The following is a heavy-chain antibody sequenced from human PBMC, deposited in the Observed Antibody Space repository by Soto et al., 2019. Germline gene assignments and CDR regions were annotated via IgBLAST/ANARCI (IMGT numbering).Heavy chain of an antibody. V-gene: IGHV1-8*01. CDR3: ARFRADYYYYYMDV. CDR2: MNPNSGNT. Sequence: GASVKVSCKASGYTFTSYDINWVRQATGQGLEWMGWMNPNSGNTGYAQKFQGRVTMTRNTSISTAYMELSSLRSEDTAVYYCARFRADYYYYYMDVWGKGTTVTVS. CDR1: GYTFTSYD. J-gene: IGHJ6*03.